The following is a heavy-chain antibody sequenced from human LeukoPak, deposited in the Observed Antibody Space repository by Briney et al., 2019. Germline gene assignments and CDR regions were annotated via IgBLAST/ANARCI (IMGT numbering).Heavy chain of an antibody. V-gene: IGHV3-53*04. CDR1: GFTVTSND. D-gene: IGHD3-16*01. CDR2: IYMGGNT. CDR3: ARVGDEVAYTRGYLDH. Sequence: PGRSLRLSCAASGFTVTSNDMSWVRQAPGKGLEWVSVIYMGGNTYYADSVKGRFTISRHSSKNTLYLQMNSLRAEDTAVYYCARVGDEVAYTRGYLDHWGQGTLVTVSS. J-gene: IGHJ4*02.